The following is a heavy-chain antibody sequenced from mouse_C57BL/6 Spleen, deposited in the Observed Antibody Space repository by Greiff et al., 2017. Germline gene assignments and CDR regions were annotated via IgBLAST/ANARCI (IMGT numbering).Heavy chain of an antibody. CDR1: GFTFSDYY. Sequence: EVKLVESEGGLVQPGSSMKLSCTASGFTFSDYYMAWVRQVPEKGLEWVANINYDGSSTYYLDSLKSRFIISRDNAKNILYLQMSSLKSEDTATYYCARDLTASSSYVEGGAMDYWGQGTSVTVSS. V-gene: IGHV5-16*01. CDR2: INYDGSST. CDR3: ARDLTASSSYVEGGAMDY. J-gene: IGHJ4*01. D-gene: IGHD3-2*02.